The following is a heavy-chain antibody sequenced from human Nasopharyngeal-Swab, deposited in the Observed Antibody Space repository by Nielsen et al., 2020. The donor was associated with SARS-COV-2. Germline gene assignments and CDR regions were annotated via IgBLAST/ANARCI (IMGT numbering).Heavy chain of an antibody. Sequence: GGSLRLSCAVSGFSTSHVHWARQAPGKGLEWVAVMSHDGGYKHYAVSVEGRFTISRDNSKNTLYLQMHSLRAEDTAVYYCANLGAWGQGTLVTVSS. CDR1: GFSTSH. CDR2: MSHDGGYK. J-gene: IGHJ5*02. V-gene: IGHV3-30-3*01. CDR3: ANLGA.